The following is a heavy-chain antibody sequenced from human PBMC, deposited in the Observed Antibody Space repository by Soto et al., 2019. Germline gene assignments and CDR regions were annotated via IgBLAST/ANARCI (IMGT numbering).Heavy chain of an antibody. V-gene: IGHV4-4*02. CDR2: IYHGGST. J-gene: IGHJ4*02. CDR1: GGSITSSNW. CDR3: ASRAVGSHAPFDY. D-gene: IGHD6-19*01. Sequence: QVQLQESGPGLVKPSGTLSLTCVVSGGSITSSNWWSWVRLPPGEGLESIGEIYHGGSTNYNPSLKSRVTISVDKFTHQFSLKLPSVTAAGTAVYYCASRAVGSHAPFDYRGQGTLVTVSS.